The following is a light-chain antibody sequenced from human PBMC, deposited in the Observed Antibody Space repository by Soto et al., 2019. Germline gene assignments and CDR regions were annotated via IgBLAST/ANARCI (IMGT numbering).Light chain of an antibody. J-gene: IGLJ1*01. V-gene: IGLV1-36*01. Sequence: QSVLTQPPSVSEAPRQRVTISCSGSSSNIGNNAVNWYQQPPGKAPKLLIYYDDLLPSGVSDRFSGSKSGTSASLAISGLQSEDEADYYCGAWDDSLNGYVFGTGTKVTVL. CDR3: GAWDDSLNGYV. CDR1: SSNIGNNA. CDR2: YDD.